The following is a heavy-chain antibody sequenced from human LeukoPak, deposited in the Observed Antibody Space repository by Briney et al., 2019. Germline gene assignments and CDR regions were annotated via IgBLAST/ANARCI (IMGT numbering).Heavy chain of an antibody. J-gene: IGHJ4*02. Sequence: GGSLRLSCAASGFTVSSNYMRWVRQAPGKGLEGVSVIYSGGSTYYADSVKGRFTISRDNSKNTLYLQMNSLRAEDTAVYYCAKLAGAVVVVAATDYWGQGTLVTVSS. CDR3: AKLAGAVVVVAATDY. CDR1: GFTVSSNY. CDR2: IYSGGST. D-gene: IGHD2-15*01. V-gene: IGHV3-53*01.